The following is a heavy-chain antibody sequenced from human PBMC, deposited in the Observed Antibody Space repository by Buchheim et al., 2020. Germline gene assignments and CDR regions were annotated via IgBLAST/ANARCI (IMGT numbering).Heavy chain of an antibody. Sequence: QVQLQESGPGLVKPSETLSLTCSVSGGSIFTYYWSWIRQAPGKGLEWIGYMDGSGRSNYNPSLKSRVTISVYTSKNQIYLNLSSVTAADTAIYYCAKKRSDNWFDPWGQGTL. V-gene: IGHV4-59*01. J-gene: IGHJ5*02. CDR2: MDGSGRS. CDR3: AKKRSDNWFDP. CDR1: GGSIFTYY.